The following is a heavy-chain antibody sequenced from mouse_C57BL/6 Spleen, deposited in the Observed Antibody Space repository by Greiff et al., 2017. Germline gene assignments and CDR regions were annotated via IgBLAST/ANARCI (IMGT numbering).Heavy chain of an antibody. V-gene: IGHV1-15*01. CDR3: TPGTCYFDY. J-gene: IGHJ2*01. Sequence: QVQLQQSGAELVRPGASVTLSCKASGYTFTDYEMHWVKQTPVHGLEWIGAIDPETGGTAYNQKFKGKAILTADKSSSTAYMDLRSLTSEDSAVXYCTPGTCYFDYWGQGTTLTVSS. CDR2: IDPETGGT. CDR1: GYTFTDYE. D-gene: IGHD3-3*01.